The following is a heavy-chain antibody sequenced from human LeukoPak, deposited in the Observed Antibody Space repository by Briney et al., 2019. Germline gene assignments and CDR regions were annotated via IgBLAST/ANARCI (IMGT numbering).Heavy chain of an antibody. D-gene: IGHD3-9*01. CDR1: GFTFDYYS. J-gene: IGHJ6*02. Sequence: PGGSLRLSCAPSGFTFDYYSMHWVRQAPGKGLESVSLIRGDGGSTYYADSVKDRFTISRDNSKNSLYLQMNSLRTQDTALYYCAKDMKGLRYFDWLPYYYGMDVWGQGTTVTVSS. CDR2: IRGDGGST. CDR3: AKDMKGLRYFDWLPYYYGMDV. V-gene: IGHV3-43*02.